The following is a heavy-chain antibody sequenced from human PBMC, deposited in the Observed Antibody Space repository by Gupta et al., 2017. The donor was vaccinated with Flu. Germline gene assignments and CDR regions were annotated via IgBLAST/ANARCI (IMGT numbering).Heavy chain of an antibody. V-gene: IGHV4-39*01. CDR3: AAPAIAAAGTDRGTYYYYYMDV. D-gene: IGHD6-13*01. J-gene: IGHJ6*03. CDR2: LYYSGGT. Sequence: EWIGRLYYSGGTYYDPSLKSRVAISVDTSNSQFSLNLSSVTAADTAVYYCAAPAIAAAGTDRGTYYYYYMDVWGKGTPVTVSS.